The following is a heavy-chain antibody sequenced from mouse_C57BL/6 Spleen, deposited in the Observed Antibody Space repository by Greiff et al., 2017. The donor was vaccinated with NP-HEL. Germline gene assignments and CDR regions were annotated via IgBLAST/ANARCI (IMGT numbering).Heavy chain of an antibody. CDR2: IYPGSGST. V-gene: IGHV1-55*01. Sequence: QVQLQQPGAELVKPGASVKMSCKASGYTFTSYWITWVKQRPGQGLEWIGDIYPGSGSTNYNEKFKSKATLPVDTSYSPAYMQLSSLTSEDSAVYDCAREYSNYVLFAYWGQGTLVTVSA. CDR3: AREYSNYVLFAY. J-gene: IGHJ3*01. CDR1: GYTFTSYW. D-gene: IGHD2-5*01.